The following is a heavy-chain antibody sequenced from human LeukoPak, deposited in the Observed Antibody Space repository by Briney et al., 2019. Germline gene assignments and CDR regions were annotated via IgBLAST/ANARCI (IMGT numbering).Heavy chain of an antibody. J-gene: IGHJ6*02. D-gene: IGHD6-19*01. V-gene: IGHV3-48*01. CDR1: GFTSSSYS. Sequence: GGSLRLSCAASGFTSSSYSMNWVRQAPGKGLEWVSYISSSSSTIYYADSVKGRFTISRDNAKNSLYLQMNSLRAEDTAVYYCARDRIAVAGTHYYYYYGMDVWGQGTTVTVSS. CDR3: ARDRIAVAGTHYYYYYGMDV. CDR2: ISSSSSTI.